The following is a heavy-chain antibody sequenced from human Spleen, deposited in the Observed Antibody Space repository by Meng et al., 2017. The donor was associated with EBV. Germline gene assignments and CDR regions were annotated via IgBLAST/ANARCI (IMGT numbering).Heavy chain of an antibody. CDR1: GGSFSTGGYY. CDR3: ARDVGRDYFDP. V-gene: IGHV4-30-4*01. J-gene: IGHJ4*02. Sequence: QVQLQESGPGLVGPSQTLSLTCTVSGGSFSTGGYYWSWIRQPPGKGLEWIGYISNIGRTYYNPSLKSRVTISVDTSKKQFSLKLSSVTAADTAVYYCARDVGRDYFDPWGRGTLVTVSS. CDR2: ISNIGRT.